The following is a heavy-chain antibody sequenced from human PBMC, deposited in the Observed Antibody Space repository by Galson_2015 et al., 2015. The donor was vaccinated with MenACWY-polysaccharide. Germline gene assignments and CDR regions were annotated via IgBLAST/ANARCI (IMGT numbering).Heavy chain of an antibody. V-gene: IGHV3-23*01. CDR1: GFTFTRNA. CDR3: VRYCITTSCPGHYYGMDV. D-gene: IGHD2-2*01. J-gene: IGHJ6*02. Sequence: SLRLSCAASGFTFTRNAMSWVRPAPGKGLEWVSAISSSGGSTYYADSVKGRFTISRDNSKNTLYLQMHSLSAEDTAVYYCVRYCITTSCPGHYYGMDVWGQGTTVTVSS. CDR2: ISSSGGST.